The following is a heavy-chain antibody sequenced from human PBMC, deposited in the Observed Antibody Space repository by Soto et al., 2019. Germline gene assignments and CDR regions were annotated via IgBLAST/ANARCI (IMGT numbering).Heavy chain of an antibody. CDR2: IYYSGST. D-gene: IGHD3-9*01. V-gene: IGHV4-31*03. J-gene: IGHJ5*02. CDR1: GGSISSGGYY. Sequence: KTSETLSLTCTVSGGSISSGGYYWSWIRQHPGKGLEWIGYIYYSGSTYYNPSLKSRVTISVDTSKNQFSLKLSSVTAADTAVYYCAREVPYYDILTGYARAYNWFDPWGQGTLVTVSS. CDR3: AREVPYYDILTGYARAYNWFDP.